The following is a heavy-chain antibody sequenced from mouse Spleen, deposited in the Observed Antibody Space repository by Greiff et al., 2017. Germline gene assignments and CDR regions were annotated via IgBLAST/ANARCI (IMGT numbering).Heavy chain of an antibody. D-gene: IGHD2-4*01. CDR2: IDPANGNT. CDR3: ARNYDYDSFAY. V-gene: IGHV14-3*02. CDR1: GFNIKDTY. J-gene: IGHJ3*01. Sequence: EVKLVESGAELVKPGASVKLSCTASGFNIKDTYMHWVKQRPEQGLEWIGRIDPANGNTKYDPKFQGKATITADTSSNTAYLQLSSLTSEDTAVYYCARNYDYDSFAYWGQGTLVTVSA.